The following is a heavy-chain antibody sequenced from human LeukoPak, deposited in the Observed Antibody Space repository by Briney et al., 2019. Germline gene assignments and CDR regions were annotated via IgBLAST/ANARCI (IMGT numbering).Heavy chain of an antibody. CDR3: ARVLEAITGAFDI. D-gene: IGHD1-1*01. CDR1: VYTFTSYG. J-gene: IGHJ3*02. CDR2: ISAYNGNT. Sequence: EASVKVSCKASVYTFTSYGISWVRQAPGQGLEWMGWISAYNGNTNYAQKLQGRGTMTTDTSTSTAYMELRSLRSDDTAVYYCARVLEAITGAFDIWGQGTMVTVSS. V-gene: IGHV1-18*01.